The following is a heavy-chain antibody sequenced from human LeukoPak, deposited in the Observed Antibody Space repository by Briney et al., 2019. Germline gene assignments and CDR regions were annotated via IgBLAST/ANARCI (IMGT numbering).Heavy chain of an antibody. D-gene: IGHD2-15*01. Sequence: SETLSLTCAVCGGSFSGYYWSWIRQPPGKGMEWIGEINHSGSTNYNPSLKSRVTISVDTSKNQFSLKLSPVTAADTAVYYCARDSSKVVDYWGQGTLVTVSS. CDR2: INHSGST. V-gene: IGHV4-34*01. J-gene: IGHJ4*02. CDR1: GGSFSGYY. CDR3: ARDSSKVVDY.